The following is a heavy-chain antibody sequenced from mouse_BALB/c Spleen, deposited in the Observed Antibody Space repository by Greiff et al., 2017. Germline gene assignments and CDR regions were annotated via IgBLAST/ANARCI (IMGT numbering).Heavy chain of an antibody. J-gene: IGHJ4*01. D-gene: IGHD1-1*01. CDR3: AMIFPDCYYGSGNGAMDY. CDR2: INPGSGGT. CDR1: GFAFTNYL. V-gene: IGHV1-54*01. Sequence: VQLQQSGAELVRPGTSVKVSCTASGFAFTNYLMEWVKQRPGQGLEWIGMINPGSGGTNYNEKFKGKATLTADKSSSTAYMQLSSLTSDDPAVYFCAMIFPDCYYGSGNGAMDYWGQGTSVTVSS.